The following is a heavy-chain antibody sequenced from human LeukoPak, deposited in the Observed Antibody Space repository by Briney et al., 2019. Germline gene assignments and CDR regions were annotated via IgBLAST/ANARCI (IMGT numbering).Heavy chain of an antibody. CDR2: IYTSGST. Sequence: SETLSLTCAVYGGSFSGYYWSWIRQPAGKGLEWIGRIYTSGSTNYNPSLKSRVTMSVDTSKNQFSLKLSSVTAADTAVYYSARGILSSGWKGYGYYYYMDVWGQGTLVTVSS. D-gene: IGHD6-19*01. CDR1: GGSFSGYY. CDR3: ARGILSSGWKGYGYYYYMDV. J-gene: IGHJ6*03. V-gene: IGHV4-59*10.